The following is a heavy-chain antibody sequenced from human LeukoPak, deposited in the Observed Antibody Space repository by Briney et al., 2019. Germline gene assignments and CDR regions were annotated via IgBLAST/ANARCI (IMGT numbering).Heavy chain of an antibody. V-gene: IGHV1-8*01. CDR1: GYTFISYD. Sequence: ASVKVSCKASGYTFISYDINWVRQATGQGLEWMGWMNPNSGNTGSAQRFQGRVTMTRDTSRSTAYMELRSLTSEDTAVYYCARGPLVRLPSSFDPWGQGTLVTVSS. J-gene: IGHJ5*02. CDR3: ARGPLVRLPSSFDP. D-gene: IGHD3-16*02. CDR2: MNPNSGNT.